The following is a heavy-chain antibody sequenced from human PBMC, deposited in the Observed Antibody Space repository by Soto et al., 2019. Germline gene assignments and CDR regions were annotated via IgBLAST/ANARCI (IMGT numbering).Heavy chain of an antibody. Sequence: PGGSLRLSCAASGFTFSNYAMSWVRQSPGKGLEWVSTIGGSGGETCYADSVKGRFTISRDNAKNTLYLQMNSLRAEDTAVYYCAREGWSDAFDIWGQGTMVTVSS. CDR2: IGGSGGET. D-gene: IGHD6-19*01. CDR3: AREGWSDAFDI. V-gene: IGHV3-23*01. J-gene: IGHJ3*02. CDR1: GFTFSNYA.